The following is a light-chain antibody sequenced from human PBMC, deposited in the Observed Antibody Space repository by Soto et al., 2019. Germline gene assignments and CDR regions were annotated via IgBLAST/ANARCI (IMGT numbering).Light chain of an antibody. Sequence: QSALTQPPSASGSPGQSVAISCTGTTGDIGNYNFVSWNQQHPGKAPKLLIFEVNKRPSGVPDRFSGSKSGNTASLTVSGLQAEDEADYYCSSHGGNSPYVFGTGTKLTVL. J-gene: IGLJ1*01. CDR2: EVN. V-gene: IGLV2-8*01. CDR1: TGDIGNYNF. CDR3: SSHGGNSPYV.